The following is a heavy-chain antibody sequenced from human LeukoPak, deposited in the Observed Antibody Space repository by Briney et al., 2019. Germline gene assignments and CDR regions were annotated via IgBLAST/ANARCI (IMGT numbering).Heavy chain of an antibody. Sequence: GGSLRLSCAASGFTFSDYGMHWVRQAPGKGLEWVAFIRFGGYDEYYADSVKGRFTISRDNAKNSLYLQMNSLRAEDTAVYYCAKDGKRITMIGVVRRGHCLDYWGQGTLVTVSS. CDR1: GFTFSDYG. J-gene: IGHJ4*02. V-gene: IGHV3-30*02. D-gene: IGHD3-22*01. CDR3: AKDGKRITMIGVVRRGHCLDY. CDR2: IRFGGYDE.